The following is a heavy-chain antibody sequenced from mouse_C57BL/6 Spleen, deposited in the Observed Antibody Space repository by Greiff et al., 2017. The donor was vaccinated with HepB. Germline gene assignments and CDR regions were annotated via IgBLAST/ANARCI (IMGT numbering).Heavy chain of an antibody. V-gene: IGHV5-17*01. D-gene: IGHD1-1*02. CDR2: ISSGSSTI. J-gene: IGHJ4*01. CDR1: GFTFSDYG. Sequence: DVKLVESGGGLVKPGGSLKLSCAASGFTFSDYGMHWVRQAPEKGLEWVAYISSGSSTIYYADTVKGRFTISRDNAKNTLFLQMTSLRSEDTAMYYCAKGLLLWDYAMDYWGQGTSVTVSS. CDR3: AKGLLLWDYAMDY.